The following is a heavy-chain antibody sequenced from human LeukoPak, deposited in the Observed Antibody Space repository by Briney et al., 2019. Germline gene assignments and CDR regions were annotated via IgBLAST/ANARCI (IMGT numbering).Heavy chain of an antibody. CDR2: INHSGST. D-gene: IGHD6-19*01. CDR3: ARGPNSSGWYVKY. CDR1: GGSFSVYY. Sequence: PSETLCLTCAVYGGSFSVYYWSRIRQPPGKGLEWIGEINHSGSTNYNPSLKSRVTISVDTSKNQFSLKLSSVTAADTAVYYCARGPNSSGWYVKYWGQGTLVTVSS. J-gene: IGHJ4*02. V-gene: IGHV4-34*01.